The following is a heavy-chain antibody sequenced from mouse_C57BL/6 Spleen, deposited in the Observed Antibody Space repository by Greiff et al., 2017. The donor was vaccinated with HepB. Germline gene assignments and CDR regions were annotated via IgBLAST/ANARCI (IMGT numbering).Heavy chain of an antibody. CDR2: IYPGGGYT. J-gene: IGHJ4*01. CDR3: ARMGLYYDYDGYAMDY. D-gene: IGHD2-4*01. V-gene: IGHV1-63*01. CDR1: GYTFTNYW. Sequence: VQLQQSGAELVRPGTSVKMSCKASGYTFTNYWIGWAKQRPGHGLEWIGDIYPGGGYTNYNEKFKGKATLTADKSSSTAYMQFSSLTSEDSAIYYCARMGLYYDYDGYAMDYWGQGTSVTVSS.